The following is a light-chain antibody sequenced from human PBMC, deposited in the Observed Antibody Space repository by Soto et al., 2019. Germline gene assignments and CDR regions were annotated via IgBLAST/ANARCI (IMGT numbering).Light chain of an antibody. J-gene: IGLJ3*02. V-gene: IGLV1-47*01. CDR2: RNN. Sequence: QSVLTQPPSASGTPGQRVTISCSGRNSNIGSSYVYWYQQLPGSAPKLLIYRNNQRPSGAPDRFSGSKSGNTASLTISGLQAEDEADYYCCSYAGTYTLWVFGGGTKVTVL. CDR1: NSNIGSSY. CDR3: CSYAGTYTLWV.